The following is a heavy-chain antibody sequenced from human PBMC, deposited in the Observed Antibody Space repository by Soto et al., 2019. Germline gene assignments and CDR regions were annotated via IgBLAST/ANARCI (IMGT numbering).Heavy chain of an antibody. D-gene: IGHD3-10*01. V-gene: IGHV1-8*01. CDR3: ARVGITMVRGVIITADAFDI. Sequence: GASVKVSCKASGYTFTSYDINWVRQATGQGLEWMGWMNHKRGNTGYAQKFQGRVTMTRNTSISTAYMELISLRSEDTAVYYCARVGITMVRGVIITADAFDIWGQGTMVTVSS. CDR1: GYTFTSYD. CDR2: MNHKRGNT. J-gene: IGHJ3*02.